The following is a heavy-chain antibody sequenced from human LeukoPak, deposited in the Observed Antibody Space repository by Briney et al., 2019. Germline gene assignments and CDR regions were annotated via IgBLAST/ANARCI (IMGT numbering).Heavy chain of an antibody. Sequence: GGSLRLSCAASGFSFSSYGMHWVHQAPGKGLEWVAVIWDDGSYKYYADSVKGRFTISRDNSKNTLYLQMNSLRAEDTAVYYCAKPTRGSGGSFLIDYWGQGTLVTVSS. CDR3: AKPTRGSGGSFLIDY. CDR2: IWDDGSYK. D-gene: IGHD2-15*01. CDR1: GFSFSSYG. J-gene: IGHJ4*02. V-gene: IGHV3-33*06.